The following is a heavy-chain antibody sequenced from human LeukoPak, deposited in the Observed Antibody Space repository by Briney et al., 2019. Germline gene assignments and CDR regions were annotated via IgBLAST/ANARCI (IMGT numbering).Heavy chain of an antibody. J-gene: IGHJ4*02. D-gene: IGHD7-27*01. CDR1: GGSFSGYY. V-gene: IGHV4-34*01. CDR3: ARRQTWGPIGDFDY. CDR2: INHSGST. Sequence: SETLSLTCAVYGGSFSGYYWSWIRQPPGKGLEWIGEINHSGSTNYNPSLKSRVTISVGTSKSRFSLKLSSVTAADTAVYYCARRQTWGPIGDFDYWGQGTLVTVSS.